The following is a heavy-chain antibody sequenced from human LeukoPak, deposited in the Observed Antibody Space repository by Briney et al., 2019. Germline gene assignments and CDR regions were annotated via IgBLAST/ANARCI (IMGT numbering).Heavy chain of an antibody. CDR3: ARIVASGGY. Sequence: GASVKVSCKASGYTFTGYYMHWVRQAPGQGLEWMGWMNPNSGNTGYAQKFQGRVTMTRNTSISTAYMELSSLRSEDTAVYYCARIVASGGYWGQGTLVTVSS. CDR2: MNPNSGNT. D-gene: IGHD3-22*01. CDR1: GYTFTGYY. J-gene: IGHJ4*02. V-gene: IGHV1-8*02.